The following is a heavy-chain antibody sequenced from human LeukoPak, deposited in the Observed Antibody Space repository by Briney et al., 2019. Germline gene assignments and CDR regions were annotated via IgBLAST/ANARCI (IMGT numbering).Heavy chain of an antibody. J-gene: IGHJ6*02. CDR2: ISGTGGTK. CDR1: GFTFNNYA. D-gene: IGHD3-10*01. Sequence: GGSLRLSCAGSGFTFNNYAMSWVRQAPGKGLEWVAGISGTGGTKFFADSVKGRFSISRDNSKNTLFLQMSGLRVDDTAVFYCAKFSRITMIRGGSMDVWGQGTMVTVSS. CDR3: AKFSRITMIRGGSMDV. V-gene: IGHV3-23*01.